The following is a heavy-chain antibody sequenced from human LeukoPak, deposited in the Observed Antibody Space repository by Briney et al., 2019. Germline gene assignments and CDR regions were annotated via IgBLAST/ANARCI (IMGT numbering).Heavy chain of an antibody. CDR1: GGSISSSSYY. CDR3: ARQFRSSWYRATNWFDP. D-gene: IGHD6-13*01. V-gene: IGHV4-39*01. Sequence: SETLSLTCTVSGGSISSSSYYWGWIRQPPGKGLEWIGSIYYSGSTYYNPSLKSRVTISVDTYKNQFFLKLSSVTAADTAVYYCARQFRSSWYRATNWFDPWGQGTLVTVSS. J-gene: IGHJ5*02. CDR2: IYYSGST.